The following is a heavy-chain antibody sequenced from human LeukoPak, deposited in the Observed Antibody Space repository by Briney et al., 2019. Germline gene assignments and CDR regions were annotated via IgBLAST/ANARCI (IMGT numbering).Heavy chain of an antibody. CDR3: GRVPSGRVHYGVDA. CDR1: GCTFSDHY. D-gene: IGHD3-10*01. CDR2: IRNKTKGYTT. Sequence: PGGSLRLSCVVSGCTFSDHYMDWVRQAPGKGRESVSCIRNKTKGYTTEYVASVKGTFTISRDDSKNSMYLQMNGLKTEDAAVYYCGRVPSGRVHYGVDAWGHGTMVTVSS. J-gene: IGHJ6*02. V-gene: IGHV3-72*01.